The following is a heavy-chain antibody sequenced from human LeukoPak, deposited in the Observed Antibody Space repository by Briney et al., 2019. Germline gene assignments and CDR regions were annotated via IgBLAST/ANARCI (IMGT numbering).Heavy chain of an antibody. V-gene: IGHV3-66*03. Sequence: GGSLRLSCTVSGFTVSSNSMSWVRQAPGKGLEWVSFIYSDNTHYSDSVKGRFTISRDNSKNTLYLQMNSLRAEDTAVYYCAEAGYSGYDYRGNWFDPWGQGTLVTVSS. CDR1: GFTVSSNS. CDR3: AEAGYSGYDYRGNWFDP. J-gene: IGHJ5*02. CDR2: IYSDNT. D-gene: IGHD5-12*01.